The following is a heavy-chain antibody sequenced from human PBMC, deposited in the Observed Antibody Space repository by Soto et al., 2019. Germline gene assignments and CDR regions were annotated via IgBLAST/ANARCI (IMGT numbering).Heavy chain of an antibody. D-gene: IGHD2-21*01. V-gene: IGHV1-3*01. J-gene: IGHJ2*01. CDR3: ARFPGYSIGDL. Sequence: QVQLVQSGAEVKKPGASVKVSCKASGYTFTSYAMHWVRQAPGQRLEWMGWINAGNGNTKYSQKFQGRVTITRDTPASTAYMELSSLRSEDTAVYYCARFPGYSIGDLWGRGTLVTVSS. CDR2: INAGNGNT. CDR1: GYTFTSYA.